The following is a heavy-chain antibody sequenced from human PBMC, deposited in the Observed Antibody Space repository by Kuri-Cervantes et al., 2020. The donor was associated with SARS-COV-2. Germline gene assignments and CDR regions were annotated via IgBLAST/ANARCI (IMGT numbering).Heavy chain of an antibody. Sequence: SETLSLTCAVSGGSISSGGYSWSWIRQPAGKGLEWIGRIYTSGSTNYNPSLKSRVTMSVDTSKNQFSLKLSSVTAADTAVYYCARERYSSGSAFDIWGQGTMVTVSS. V-gene: IGHV4-61*02. D-gene: IGHD6-19*01. CDR1: GGSISSGGYS. J-gene: IGHJ3*02. CDR3: ARERYSSGSAFDI. CDR2: IYTSGST.